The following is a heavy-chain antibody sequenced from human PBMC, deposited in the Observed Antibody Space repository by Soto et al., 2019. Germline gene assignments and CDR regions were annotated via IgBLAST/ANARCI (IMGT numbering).Heavy chain of an antibody. CDR1: GGSISSSSYY. CDR2: IDYSGIT. V-gene: IGHV4-39*01. Sequence: QLQLQESGPGLGNPSETLSLTCTVSGGSISSSSYYWGWIRQHPGKGLEWIGSIDYSGITYYNPSLKSRVTISVDTSTNQFPLNLSSVTAADTAVYYCARHSSRVAARPDFDYLGQGTLVTVSS. J-gene: IGHJ4*02. CDR3: ARHSSRVAARPDFDY. D-gene: IGHD6-6*01.